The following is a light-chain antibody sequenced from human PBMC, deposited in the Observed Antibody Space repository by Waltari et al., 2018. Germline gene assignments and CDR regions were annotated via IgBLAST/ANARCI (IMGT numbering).Light chain of an antibody. CDR3: SSYAGTKNPYV. J-gene: IGLJ1*01. CDR2: EVN. Sequence: QSALTQPPSASGSARQPVTISCPGTSSAIGGYHFVSRYQQHPGKVPKLIISEVNKRPSGVPDRFSGSKSGNTASLTVSGLQAEDEADYYCSSYAGTKNPYVFGTGTKVTVL. CDR1: SSAIGGYHF. V-gene: IGLV2-8*01.